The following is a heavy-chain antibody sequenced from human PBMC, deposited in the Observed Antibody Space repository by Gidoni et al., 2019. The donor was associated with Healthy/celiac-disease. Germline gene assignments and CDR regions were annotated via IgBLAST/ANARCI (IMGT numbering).Heavy chain of an antibody. CDR2: SSWNSGSI. CDR3: AKDSDSSGYGWYFDL. Sequence: EVQLVASGGGLVQPGRSLRLSCAASGFNFDDYAMHWVRQAPGKGLEWVSGSSWNSGSIGYADSVKGRFTISRDNAKNSLYLQMNSLRAEDTALYYCAKDSDSSGYGWYFDLWGRGTLVTVSA. D-gene: IGHD3-22*01. CDR1: GFNFDDYA. J-gene: IGHJ2*01. V-gene: IGHV3-9*01.